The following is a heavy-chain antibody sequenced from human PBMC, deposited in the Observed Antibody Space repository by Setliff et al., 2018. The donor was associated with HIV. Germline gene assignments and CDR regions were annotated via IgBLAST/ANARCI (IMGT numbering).Heavy chain of an antibody. CDR3: ARDPRITMVRGVIGYYFDY. V-gene: IGHV1-69-2*01. D-gene: IGHD3-10*01. CDR1: GYTFTDYY. CDR2: VDPEDGET. Sequence: GASVKVSCKASGYTFTDYYMHWVQQAPGKGLEWMGRVDPEDGETIYAEKFQGRVTITRDTSASTAYMELSSLRSEDTAVHYCARDPRITMVRGVIGYYFDYWGQGTLVTVSS. J-gene: IGHJ4*02.